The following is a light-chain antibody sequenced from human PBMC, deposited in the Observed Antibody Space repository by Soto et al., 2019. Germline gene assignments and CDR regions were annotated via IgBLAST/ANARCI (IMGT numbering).Light chain of an antibody. CDR3: QKYDTAPLN. Sequence: DIQVTQSPCSLSASLGDRVSITCRASRDISNYLAWYQQKPGQVPRLLISGASTLHSGVPSRFSGSGSGTDFTLTITSLQPEDIATYFCQKYDTAPLNFGGGTKVDIK. J-gene: IGKJ4*01. CDR1: RDISNY. CDR2: GAS. V-gene: IGKV1-27*01.